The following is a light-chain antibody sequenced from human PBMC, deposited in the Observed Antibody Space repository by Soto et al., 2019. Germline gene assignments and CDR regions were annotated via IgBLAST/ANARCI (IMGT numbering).Light chain of an antibody. CDR3: QKYNSPPRT. J-gene: IGKJ5*01. Sequence: DIHITQSPPSLSASVGDRATSTSRASQGISNYLAWYQQKRGEPPKLVIYAASILQTGVPSRFSGSGYGTDFSLTISSLQTEDVATYFCQKYNSPPRTFGQGTRLEIK. CDR1: QGISNY. V-gene: IGKV1-27*01. CDR2: AAS.